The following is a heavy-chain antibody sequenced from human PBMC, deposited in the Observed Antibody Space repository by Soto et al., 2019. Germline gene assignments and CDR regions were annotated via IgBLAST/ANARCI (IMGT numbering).Heavy chain of an antibody. D-gene: IGHD2-2*03. V-gene: IGHV4-59*01. Sequence: SETLSLTCTVSGGSISSYYWSWIRQPPGKGLEWIGYIYYSGSTNYNPSLKSRVTISVDTSKNQFSLKLSSVTAADTAVYYCAGNGYCSSTSCPRNWFDPWGQGTLVTVSS. J-gene: IGHJ5*02. CDR2: IYYSGST. CDR1: GGSISSYY. CDR3: AGNGYCSSTSCPRNWFDP.